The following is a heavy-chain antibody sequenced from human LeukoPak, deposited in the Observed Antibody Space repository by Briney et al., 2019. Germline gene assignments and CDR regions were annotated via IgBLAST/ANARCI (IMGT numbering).Heavy chain of an antibody. Sequence: SETLSLTCTVSGYSISSGYYWGWIRQPPGEGLEWIGSIYHSGSTYYNPSLKSRVTISVDTSKNQFSLKLSSVTAPDTAVYYCARDLTGGSSWYQYYFDYWGQGTLVTVSS. CDR1: GYSISSGYY. CDR3: ARDLTGGSSWYQYYFDY. CDR2: IYHSGST. D-gene: IGHD6-13*01. J-gene: IGHJ4*02. V-gene: IGHV4-38-2*02.